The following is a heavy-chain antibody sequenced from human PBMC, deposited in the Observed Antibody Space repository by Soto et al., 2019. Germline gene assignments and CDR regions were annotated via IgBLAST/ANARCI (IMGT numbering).Heavy chain of an antibody. CDR2: ISWNSGSI. J-gene: IGHJ3*02. D-gene: IGHD6-19*01. V-gene: IGHV3-9*01. CDR3: AKDYLKRWLDEDDAFDI. Sequence: PGGSLRLSCAASGFTFDDYAMHWVRQAPGKGLEWVSGISWNSGSIGYADSVKGRFTISRDNAKNSLYLQMNSLRAEDTALYYCAKDYLKRWLDEDDAFDIWGQGTMVTVSS. CDR1: GFTFDDYA.